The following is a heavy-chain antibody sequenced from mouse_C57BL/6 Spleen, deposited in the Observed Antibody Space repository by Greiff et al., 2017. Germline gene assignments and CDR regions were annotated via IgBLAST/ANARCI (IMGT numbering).Heavy chain of an antibody. CDR3: ARGDWDGDYYAMDY. J-gene: IGHJ4*01. Sequence: VQLQQSGPGLVKPSQSLSLTCSVTGYSITSGYYWNWIRQFPGNKLEWMGYISYDGSNNYNPSLKNRISITRDTSKNQFFLKLNSVTTEDTATYYCARGDWDGDYYAMDYWGQGTSVTVSS. D-gene: IGHD4-1*01. CDR1: GYSITSGYY. CDR2: ISYDGSN. V-gene: IGHV3-6*01.